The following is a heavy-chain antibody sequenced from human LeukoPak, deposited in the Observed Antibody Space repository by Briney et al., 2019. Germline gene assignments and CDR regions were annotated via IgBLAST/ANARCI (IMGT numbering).Heavy chain of an antibody. Sequence: GGSLRLSCAASRFTFGSSWMSWVRQAPGKGLEWVSSISSSSSYIYYADSVKGRFTISRDNAKKSLYLQMNSLRAEDTAVYYCARAYSGTYGLGYYYMDVWGKGTTVTVSS. CDR1: RFTFGSSW. V-gene: IGHV3-21*01. D-gene: IGHD1-26*01. CDR2: ISSSSSYI. J-gene: IGHJ6*03. CDR3: ARAYSGTYGLGYYYMDV.